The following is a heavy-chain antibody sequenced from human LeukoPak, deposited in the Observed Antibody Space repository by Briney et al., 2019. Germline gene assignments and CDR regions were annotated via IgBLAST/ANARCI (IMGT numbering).Heavy chain of an antibody. D-gene: IGHD2-21*02. CDR1: GFTFTDYF. V-gene: IGHV3-11*01. J-gene: IGHJ4*02. CDR2: ISRLGDTI. Sequence: GGSLRLSCAASGFTFTDYFIGWIRQAPGKGLEWVSHISRLGDTIDYADSVKGRFTISRDNAKNSLYLQMNSLRAEDTAVYFCARVRRGGDSRYFDYWGQGALVTVSS. CDR3: ARVRRGGDSRYFDY.